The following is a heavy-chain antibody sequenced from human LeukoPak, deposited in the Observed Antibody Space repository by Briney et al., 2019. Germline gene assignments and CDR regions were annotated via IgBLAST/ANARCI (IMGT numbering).Heavy chain of an antibody. V-gene: IGHV3-30*02. J-gene: IGHJ4*02. CDR2: IHHDGSNK. CDR3: VKVDT. D-gene: IGHD3-22*01. Sequence: GGSLRLSCAASGFTFSSYGMHWVRQAPGKGLDWVAFIHHDGSNKYYAESVKGRFTISRDNSRNTLYLQMDSLSAEDTAVYYCVKVDTWGQGTLVTVSS. CDR1: GFTFSSYG.